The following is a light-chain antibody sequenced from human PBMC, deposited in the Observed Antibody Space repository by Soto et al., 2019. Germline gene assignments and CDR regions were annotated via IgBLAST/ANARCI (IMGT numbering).Light chain of an antibody. CDR3: CSYVTTPEI. Sequence: QSVRAQPRSVSGSPGQLLTISCTGTSSDVDDYRYVSWYQQYPGKAPKLVIYDGTKRPSGVPDRFSGSNSGNTASLSISGLQAEDEADYYCCSYVTTPEIFGTGTKV. J-gene: IGLJ1*01. CDR2: DGT. CDR1: SSDVDDYRY. V-gene: IGLV2-11*01.